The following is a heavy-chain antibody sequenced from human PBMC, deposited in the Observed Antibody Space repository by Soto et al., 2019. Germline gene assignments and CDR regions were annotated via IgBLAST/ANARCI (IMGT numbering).Heavy chain of an antibody. D-gene: IGHD3-9*01. CDR1: GDSVTSDDSY. J-gene: IGHJ5*02. CDR3: ARQMRGAIPHFGWVSPVAS. CDR2: ISHTGET. Sequence: QLRLQESGPGLVKPSGTLSLTCTVSGDSVTSDDSYWGWIRRPPGQGLEWIGTISHTGETFYNPPVNSGLTVSLAGSTNRFSRKRAAMAAAGAGVFFCARQMRGAIPHFGWVSPVASWGPGILVTVSS. V-gene: IGHV4-39*01.